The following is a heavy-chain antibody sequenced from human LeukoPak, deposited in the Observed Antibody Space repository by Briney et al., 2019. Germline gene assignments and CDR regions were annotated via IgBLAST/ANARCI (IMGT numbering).Heavy chain of an antibody. CDR1: GYTFTSYY. J-gene: IGHJ4*02. CDR2: MHPDTGGT. D-gene: IGHD4-23*01. V-gene: IGHV1-2*02. CDR3: ARARSGYGGPFGYFDY. Sequence: ASVKVSCKASGYTFTSYYIHWVRQAPGQGLEWMGWMHPDTGGTNFTQRFQGRVTLTRDTSITTVYMELIRLTSDDTAVYYCARARSGYGGPFGYFDYWGQGTLVTVSS.